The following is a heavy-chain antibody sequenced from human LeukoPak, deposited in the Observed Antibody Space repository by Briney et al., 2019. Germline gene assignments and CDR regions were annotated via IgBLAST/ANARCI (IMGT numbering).Heavy chain of an antibody. Sequence: PGGSLRLSCAASGFTFDDYGMSWVRQAPGEGLEWVSGINWNGGSTGYADSVKGRFTVSRDNAKNSLYLQMNSLRAEDTALYYCARDTGGGDSIYWYFDLWGRGTLVTVSS. V-gene: IGHV3-20*04. CDR3: ARDTGGGDSIYWYFDL. CDR1: GFTFDDYG. CDR2: INWNGGST. D-gene: IGHD2-21*02. J-gene: IGHJ2*01.